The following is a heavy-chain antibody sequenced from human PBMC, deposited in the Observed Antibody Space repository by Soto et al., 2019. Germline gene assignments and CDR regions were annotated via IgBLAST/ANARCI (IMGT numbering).Heavy chain of an antibody. CDR3: ARCSVVLTAQAY. CDR2: INAGNGNT. Sequence: PSVKVSCKASGXTITSYAMHWVRQAPGQRLEWMGWINAGNGNTKYSQKFQGRVTITRDTSASTAYMELSGLRSEDTAVYYCARCSVVLTAQAYCARGSSVTVSA. V-gene: IGHV1-3*01. CDR1: GXTITSYA. D-gene: IGHD2-21*02. J-gene: IGHJ4*02.